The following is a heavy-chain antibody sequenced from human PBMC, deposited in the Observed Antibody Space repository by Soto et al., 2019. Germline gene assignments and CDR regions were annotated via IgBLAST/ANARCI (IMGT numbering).Heavy chain of an antibody. CDR2: IFYSGDT. Sequence: VQLTGSGPGLVKASQTLSLTCPFPGASVNTCGSYLSYIPQVPGKGLEWVGYIFYSGDTYYNPSLKSRATISLNTSRNQISLTLTSVDDEDTAVYFCVGTGDTDDFWGQGDLVTVSS. CDR1: GASVNTCGSY. D-gene: IGHD1-1*01. CDR3: VGTGDTDDF. V-gene: IGHV4-30-4*01. J-gene: IGHJ1*01.